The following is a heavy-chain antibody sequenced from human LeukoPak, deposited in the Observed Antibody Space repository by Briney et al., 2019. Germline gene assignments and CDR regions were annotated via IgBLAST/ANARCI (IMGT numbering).Heavy chain of an antibody. CDR3: ARDAGSGWPLDY. D-gene: IGHD6-19*01. V-gene: IGHV3-23*01. J-gene: IGHJ4*02. CDR1: GFSFSSYA. Sequence: SGGSLGLSCAASGFSFSSYAMSWVRQAPGKGLEWVSAISGSAGSTYSADSVKDRFTISRDNSKNTLYLQMNSLRAEDTALYYCARDAGSGWPLDYWGQGTLVTVSS. CDR2: ISGSAGST.